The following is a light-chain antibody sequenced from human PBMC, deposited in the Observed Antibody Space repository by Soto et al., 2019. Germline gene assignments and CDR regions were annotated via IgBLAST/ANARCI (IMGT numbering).Light chain of an antibody. V-gene: IGLV4-69*01. Sequence: QLVLTQSPSASASLGASVKLTCTLSSGHSNYAIAWHQQQPEKGPRYLMKLNSDGSHSKGDGIPDRFSGSSSGAERYLTISSLQSEDEADYYCQTWGTGIHVVLGGGTQLTVL. CDR3: QTWGTGIHVV. J-gene: IGLJ2*01. CDR2: LNSDGSH. CDR1: SGHSNYA.